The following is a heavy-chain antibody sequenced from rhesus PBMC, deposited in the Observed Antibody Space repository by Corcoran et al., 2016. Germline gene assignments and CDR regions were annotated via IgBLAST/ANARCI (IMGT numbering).Heavy chain of an antibody. CDR3: AGSGSRTNWYFDL. CDR1: GGSISGYYY. V-gene: IGHV4-73*01. D-gene: IGHD6-25*01. Sequence: QVKLQQWGEGLVKPSETLSLTCAVYGGSISGYYYWTWIRQAPGKGLEWIGNIDGKYTNTNYNPSLKNRLTISKDTSVNQFSLKLTSVTVADTAVYYCAGSGSRTNWYFDLWGPGTPITISS. CDR2: IDGKYTNT. J-gene: IGHJ2*01.